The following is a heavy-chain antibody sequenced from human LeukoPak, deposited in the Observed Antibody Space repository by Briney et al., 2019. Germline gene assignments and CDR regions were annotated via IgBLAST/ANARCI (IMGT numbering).Heavy chain of an antibody. Sequence: GGSLRLSCAASGFTFNNYAMSWVRQAPGKGLEWVSAISGSGGATYYSDSVQGRFTISRDNSKNKLFLHMNSLRVEDTAVYYCAKAPPAATKYYYGMDVWGQGTTVTVSS. CDR2: ISGSGGAT. V-gene: IGHV3-23*01. J-gene: IGHJ6*02. D-gene: IGHD2-2*01. CDR3: AKAPPAATKYYYGMDV. CDR1: GFTFNNYA.